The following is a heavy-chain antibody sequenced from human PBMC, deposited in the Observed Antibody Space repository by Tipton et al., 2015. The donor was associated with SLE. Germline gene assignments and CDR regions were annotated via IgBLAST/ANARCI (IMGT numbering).Heavy chain of an antibody. CDR2: IYYSGST. V-gene: IGHV4-39*07. D-gene: IGHD4-23*01. CDR3: ARAGGNPGGFDY. J-gene: IGHJ4*02. CDR1: GGSISSSSYY. Sequence: TLSLTCTVSGGSISSSSYYWGWIRQPPGKGLEWIGSIYYSGSTYYNPSLKSRVTISVDTSKNQFSLKLSSVTAADTAVYYCARAGGNPGGFDYWGQGTLVTVSS.